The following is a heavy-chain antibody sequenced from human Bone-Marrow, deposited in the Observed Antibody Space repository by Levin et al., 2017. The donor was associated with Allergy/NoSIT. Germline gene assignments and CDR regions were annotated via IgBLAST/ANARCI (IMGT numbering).Heavy chain of an antibody. D-gene: IGHD3-3*01. V-gene: IGHV3-21*04. J-gene: IGHJ3*01. CDR2: LGRDTRHI. Sequence: GGSLRLSCSASGFRLSDYNMNWVRQAPGKGLQWVSFLGRDTRHIFYGDNLQGRFTISRDNAQNSLFLQINGLREEDTAIYYCTRDISLITRAYDVWGQGTVVTVSS. CDR3: TRDISLITRAYDV. CDR1: GFRLSDYN.